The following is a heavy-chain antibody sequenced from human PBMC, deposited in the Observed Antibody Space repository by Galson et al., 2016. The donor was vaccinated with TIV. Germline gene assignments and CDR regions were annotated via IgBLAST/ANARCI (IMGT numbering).Heavy chain of an antibody. D-gene: IGHD3-10*01. CDR3: ALVRGDS. Sequence: SGAEVKKPGDSLKISCKASGFNFTNYWIGWVRQMPGKGLEWMAIIYPGDSHSTYSPSFQGQVTISVDKSIRTAFLQWNSLKASDSGMYYCALVRGDSWGQGTLVIVSS. CDR1: GFNFTNYW. J-gene: IGHJ4*02. V-gene: IGHV5-51*03. CDR2: IYPGDSHS.